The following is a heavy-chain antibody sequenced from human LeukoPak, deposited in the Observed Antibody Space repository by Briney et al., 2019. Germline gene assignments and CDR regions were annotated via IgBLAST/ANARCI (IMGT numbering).Heavy chain of an antibody. CDR3: ARDPFRVGATAHFDY. CDR2: ISSSSSYI. V-gene: IGHV3-21*01. Sequence: GGSLRLSCAASGFTFSSYSMNWVRQAPGKGLEWVSSISSSSSYIYYADSVKGRFTISRDNAKNSLYLQMNSLRAEDTAVYYCARDPFRVGATAHFDYWGQGTLVTVSS. J-gene: IGHJ4*02. D-gene: IGHD1-26*01. CDR1: GFTFSSYS.